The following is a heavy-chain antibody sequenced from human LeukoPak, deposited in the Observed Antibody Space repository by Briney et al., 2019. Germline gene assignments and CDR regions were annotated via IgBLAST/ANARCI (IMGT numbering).Heavy chain of an antibody. CDR2: IIPIFGTA. J-gene: IGHJ4*02. V-gene: IGHV1-69*05. Sequence: SVKVSCKASGGTFSSYAISWVRQAPGQGLEWMGGIIPIFGTANYAQKFQGRVTITTDESTSTAYMELSSLRSEDTAVYYCARLNLDSGGSWYYFDYWGQGTLVTVSS. CDR1: GGTFSSYA. D-gene: IGHD2-15*01. CDR3: ARLNLDSGGSWYYFDY.